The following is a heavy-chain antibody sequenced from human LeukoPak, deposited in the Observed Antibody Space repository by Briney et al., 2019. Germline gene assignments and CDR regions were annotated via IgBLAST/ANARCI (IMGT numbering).Heavy chain of an antibody. V-gene: IGHV4-61*01. J-gene: IGHJ6*02. CDR2: IYYSGST. CDR3: ATIDYGDSRLGMDV. CDR1: GASVSSGSYY. D-gene: IGHD4-17*01. Sequence: SETLSLTCSVSGASVSSGSYYWSWIRQPPGKGLEWIGYIYYSGSTNYNPSLKSRVTISLDTSKNQFSLKLSSVTAADTAVYYCATIDYGDSRLGMDVWGQGTTVTVSS.